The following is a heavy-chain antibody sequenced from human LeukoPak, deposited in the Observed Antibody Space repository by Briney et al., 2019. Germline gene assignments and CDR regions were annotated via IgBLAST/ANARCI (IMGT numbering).Heavy chain of an antibody. V-gene: IGHV1-46*01. CDR3: ARADQTNYYDSSGYYYVTPFGVDY. J-gene: IGHJ4*02. D-gene: IGHD3-22*01. CDR1: GYTFTSYY. Sequence: ASVKVSCKASGYTFTSYYMHWVRQAPGQGLEWMGIINPSGGSTSYAQKFQGRVTMTRDMSTSTVYMELSSLRSEDTAVYYCARADQTNYYDSSGYYYVTPFGVDYWGQGTLVTVSS. CDR2: INPSGGST.